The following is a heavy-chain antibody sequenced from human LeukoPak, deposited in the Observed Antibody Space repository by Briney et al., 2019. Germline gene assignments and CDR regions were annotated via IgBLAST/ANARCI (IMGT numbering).Heavy chain of an antibody. CDR2: VYDTGST. CDR1: GASISNYY. CDR3: ARHEGFGNYHDYYYDIDV. J-gene: IGHJ6*02. Sequence: SETLSLTCTVSGASISNYYWSWIRQPPGKGLEWIGYVYDTGSTNYNASLKSRVTISVDTSKNQFSLKLSSVTAADTAVYYCARHEGFGNYHDYYYDIDVWGQGTTVTVSS. V-gene: IGHV4-59*08. D-gene: IGHD4-11*01.